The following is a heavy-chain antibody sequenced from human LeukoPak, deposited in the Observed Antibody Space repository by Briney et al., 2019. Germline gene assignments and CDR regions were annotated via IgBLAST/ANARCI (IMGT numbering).Heavy chain of an antibody. CDR1: GFTFDDYG. D-gene: IGHD3-22*01. CDR3: ARAYYDSSGYFSAFDI. Sequence: GGSLRLSCAASGFTFDDYGMSWVRQAPGRGLEWVSGINWNGGSTVYADSVKGRFTISRDNAKNSLYLQMNSLRAEDTALYYCARAYYDSSGYFSAFDIWGQGTMVTVSS. CDR2: INWNGGST. V-gene: IGHV3-20*04. J-gene: IGHJ3*02.